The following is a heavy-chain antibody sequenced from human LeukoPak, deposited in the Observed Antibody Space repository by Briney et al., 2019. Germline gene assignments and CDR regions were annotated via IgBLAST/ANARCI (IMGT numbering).Heavy chain of an antibody. Sequence: GGSLRLSCAAFGFTFSNYWMTWVRQAPGKWLEWVASIKQDGSETYYVDSVKGRFTISRDNAQNSLYLEMSSLSVEDTAIYSCARVGWELLNLHFDPWGQGTLVTVSS. CDR3: ARVGWELLNLHFDP. V-gene: IGHV3-7*03. CDR2: IKQDGSET. D-gene: IGHD1-26*01. CDR1: GFTFSNYW. J-gene: IGHJ5*02.